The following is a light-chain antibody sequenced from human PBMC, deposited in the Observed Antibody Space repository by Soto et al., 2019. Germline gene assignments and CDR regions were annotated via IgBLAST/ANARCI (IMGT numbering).Light chain of an antibody. Sequence: EIVMTQSPPTLSVSPGERATLSCRASQSVGSKLAWYQQRPGQAPRLLIYDASNRATGIPARFSGSGSGTEFSLTISSLQSEDFAGYSCQQYGDGPGAFGGGTKVEIK. V-gene: IGKV3D-15*01. CDR1: QSVGSK. CDR2: DAS. CDR3: QQYGDGPGA. J-gene: IGKJ4*01.